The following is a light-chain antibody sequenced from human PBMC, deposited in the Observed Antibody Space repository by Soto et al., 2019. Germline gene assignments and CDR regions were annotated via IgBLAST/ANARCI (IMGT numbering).Light chain of an antibody. CDR1: QSISSW. CDR2: KAS. Sequence: DIQMTQSPSTLSASVGDRVTITCRASQSISSWLAWYHQKPGKAPKLLIYKASTLQSGVPSRFSGSGSGTEFTLAISSLQPDDFATYYCQQYNDNWTFGQGTKVEIK. V-gene: IGKV1-5*03. CDR3: QQYNDNWT. J-gene: IGKJ1*01.